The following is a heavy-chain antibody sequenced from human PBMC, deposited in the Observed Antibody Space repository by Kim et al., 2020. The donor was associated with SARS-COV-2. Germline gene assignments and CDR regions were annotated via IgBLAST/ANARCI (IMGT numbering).Heavy chain of an antibody. CDR2: IKSIPDGGTP. J-gene: IGHJ4*02. CDR3: TTDGGIGPRPIFDY. V-gene: IGHV3-15*01. D-gene: IGHD6-6*01. Sequence: GGSLRLSCAVSGFNFNDAWGSWVRQAPGKGLEWVGRIKSIPDGGTPDYAAPVKGRSSISRDDSTNTVYLQMNRLRADDAAIYYCTTDGGIGPRPIFDYWGQGALVTVSS. CDR1: GFNFNDAW.